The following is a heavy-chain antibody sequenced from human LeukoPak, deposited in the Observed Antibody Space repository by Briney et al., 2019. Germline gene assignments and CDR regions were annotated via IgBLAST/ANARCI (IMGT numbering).Heavy chain of an antibody. CDR1: GGSISSHY. CDR3: ARGGWELPYYFDY. V-gene: IGHV4-59*11. D-gene: IGHD1-26*01. Sequence: SETLSLTCTVSGGSISSHYWSWIRQPPGKGLEWIGYIYYSGSTNYSPSLKSRVTISVDTSKNQFSLKLSSVTAADTAVYYCARGGWELPYYFDYWGQGTLVTVSS. CDR2: IYYSGST. J-gene: IGHJ4*02.